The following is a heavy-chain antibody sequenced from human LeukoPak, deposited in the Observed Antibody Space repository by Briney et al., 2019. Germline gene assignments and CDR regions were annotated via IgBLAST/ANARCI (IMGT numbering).Heavy chain of an antibody. CDR3: IHRTKVTSLDD. Sequence: SGPTLVNPTQTLTLTCTFSGFSLSTDADAVGWVRQPAGKAPEWLTFIYGYNDQRYSPSLNSRLTITKDTTKNQVVLTMTDMESVDTATYYCIHRTKVTSLDDWSQPPLVTLYS. CDR1: GFSLSTDADA. J-gene: IGHJ4*02. CDR2: IYGYNDQ. D-gene: IGHD2-21*02. V-gene: IGHV2-5*01.